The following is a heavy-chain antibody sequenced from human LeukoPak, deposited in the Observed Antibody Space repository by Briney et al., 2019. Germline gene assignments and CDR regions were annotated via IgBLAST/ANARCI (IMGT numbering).Heavy chain of an antibody. CDR3: AREDPQTTVPEGMDV. D-gene: IGHD4-17*01. Sequence: SETLSLTCAVYGGSFSGYYWSWIRQSPGKGLEWIGYIYYSGTTNYNPSLKSRVTISVDTSKNQFSLQLRSVTAADTAVYYCAREDPQTTVPEGMDVWGQGTTVTVSS. V-gene: IGHV4-59*01. CDR1: GGSFSGYY. J-gene: IGHJ6*02. CDR2: IYYSGTT.